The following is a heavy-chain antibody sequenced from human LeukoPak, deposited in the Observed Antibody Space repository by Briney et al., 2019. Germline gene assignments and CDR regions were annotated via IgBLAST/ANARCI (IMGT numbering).Heavy chain of an antibody. J-gene: IGHJ3*01. Sequence: PGGSLRLSCVASGFTFTKCAMSWIRQAPGKGLEWVAIITATGDTAYYADSVKGRFTISRDNSNDTLFLHMDSLRADDTALYYCVKASIVGPTGAFDLWGQGTMVIVSS. CDR1: GFTFTKCA. CDR3: VKASIVGPTGAFDL. CDR2: ITATGDTA. D-gene: IGHD1-26*01. V-gene: IGHV3-23*01.